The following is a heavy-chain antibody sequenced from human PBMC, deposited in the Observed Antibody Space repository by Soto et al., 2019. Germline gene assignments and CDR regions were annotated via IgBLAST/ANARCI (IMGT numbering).Heavy chain of an antibody. D-gene: IGHD6-19*01. CDR2: ISSSGSTI. Sequence: SLRLSCAASGFTFSSYEMNWVRQAPGKGLEWVSYISSSGSTIYYADSVKGRFTISRDNAKNSLYLQMNSLRAEDTAVYYCAREQWLAPSGYYYGMDVWGQGTTVTVSS. CDR1: GFTFSSYE. V-gene: IGHV3-48*03. CDR3: AREQWLAPSGYYYGMDV. J-gene: IGHJ6*02.